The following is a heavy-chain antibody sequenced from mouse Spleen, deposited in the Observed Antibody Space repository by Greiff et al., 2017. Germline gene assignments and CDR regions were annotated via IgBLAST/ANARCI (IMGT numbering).Heavy chain of an antibody. V-gene: IGHV5-6-3*01. D-gene: IGHD2-2*01. Sequence: EVMLVESGGGLVQPGGSLKLSCAASGFTFSSYGMSWVRQTPDKRLELVATINSNGGSTYYPDSVKGRFTISRDNAKNTLYLQMSSLKSEDTAMYYCARAYGYDDGRAWFAYWGQGTLVTVSA. CDR1: GFTFSSYG. CDR3: ARAYGYDDGRAWFAY. CDR2: INSNGGST. J-gene: IGHJ3*01.